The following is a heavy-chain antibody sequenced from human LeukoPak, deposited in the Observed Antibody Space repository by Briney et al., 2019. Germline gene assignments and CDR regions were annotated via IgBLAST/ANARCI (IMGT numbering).Heavy chain of an antibody. D-gene: IGHD3-22*01. CDR3: AKEEVISGNHGVYFDY. V-gene: IGHV3-30*02. J-gene: IGHJ4*02. CDR1: GFTFRSYS. Sequence: GGSLRLSCAASGFTFRSYSMHRVRQAPGKGLEWVAFIRYDGNSNYYADSVKGRFTISRDNSRSTLYLQMNSLRAEDTAVYYCAKEEVISGNHGVYFDYWGQGTLVTVSS. CDR2: IRYDGNSN.